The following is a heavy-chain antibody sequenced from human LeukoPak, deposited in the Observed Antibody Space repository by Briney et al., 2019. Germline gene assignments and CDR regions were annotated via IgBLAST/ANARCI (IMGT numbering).Heavy chain of an antibody. CDR3: ARDRGM. Sequence: PGGSLRLSCAASEFTVSSNYMSWVRQAPGKGLEWVSVIYSGGSTYYADSVKGRLTISRAKNTLYLQMNSLRAEDTAVYYCARDRGMGGQGTLVTVSS. CDR1: EFTVSSNY. D-gene: IGHD3-10*01. V-gene: IGHV3-66*01. J-gene: IGHJ4*02. CDR2: IYSGGST.